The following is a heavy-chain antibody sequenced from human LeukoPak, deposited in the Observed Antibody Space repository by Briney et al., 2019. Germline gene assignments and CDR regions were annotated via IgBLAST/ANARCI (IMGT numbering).Heavy chain of an antibody. CDR1: GSTFSTYD. Sequence: GGSLRLSCEVSGSTFSTYDMHWVRQGIGKGLEWVSAIGTGGDTYYPDSVRGRFTISRENARNSLYLQMNNLRDGDTAVYYCVRERAEYSSGWNDWYFDLWGRGTLVTVSS. V-gene: IGHV3-13*01. CDR3: VRERAEYSSGWNDWYFDL. D-gene: IGHD6-19*01. J-gene: IGHJ2*01. CDR2: IGTGGDT.